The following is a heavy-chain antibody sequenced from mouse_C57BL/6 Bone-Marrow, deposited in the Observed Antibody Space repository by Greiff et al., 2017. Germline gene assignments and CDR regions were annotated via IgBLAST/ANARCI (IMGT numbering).Heavy chain of an antibody. Sequence: QVQLQQSGAELVKPGASVKISCKASGYAFSSYWMNWVKQRPGKGLEWIGQIYPGDGDTNYNGKFKGKATLTADKSSSTAYMQLSSLTSEDSAVYFCARHYYGYYYAMDYWGQGTSVTVSS. V-gene: IGHV1-80*01. CDR1: GYAFSSYW. J-gene: IGHJ4*01. D-gene: IGHD1-1*01. CDR2: IYPGDGDT. CDR3: ARHYYGYYYAMDY.